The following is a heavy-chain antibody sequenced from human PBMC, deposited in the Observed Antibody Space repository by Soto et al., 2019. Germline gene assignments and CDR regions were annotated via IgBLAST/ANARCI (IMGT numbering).Heavy chain of an antibody. J-gene: IGHJ5*02. Sequence: QLQLQESGSGLVKPSQTLSLTCAVSGGSISSGGYSWSWIRQPPGKGLEWIGYIYHSGSTYYNPSPKSRVTISVDRSKNQFSLKLSAVTAADTAVYYCARVDSGDRDVWFDPWGQGTLVTVSS. V-gene: IGHV4-30-2*01. CDR1: GGSISSGGYS. CDR3: ARVDSGDRDVWFDP. CDR2: IYHSGST. D-gene: IGHD4-17*01.